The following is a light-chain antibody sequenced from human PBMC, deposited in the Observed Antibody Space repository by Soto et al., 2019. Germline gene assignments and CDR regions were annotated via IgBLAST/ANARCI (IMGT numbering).Light chain of an antibody. Sequence: QMTQSPSSLSASVGDRLSITCRASQVITNDLGWYQQKPGKAPKRLIYAASTLQSGVPSRFSGSGSGTEFTLTISSLQPDDFATYYCQHYNSYSEAFGQGTKVDIK. J-gene: IGKJ1*01. CDR2: AAS. CDR1: QVITND. CDR3: QHYNSYSEA. V-gene: IGKV1-17*01.